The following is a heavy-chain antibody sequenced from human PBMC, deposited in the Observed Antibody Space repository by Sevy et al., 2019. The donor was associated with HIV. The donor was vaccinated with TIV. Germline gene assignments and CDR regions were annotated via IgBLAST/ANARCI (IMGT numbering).Heavy chain of an antibody. Sequence: GGSLRLSCAASGFTFSSYSMNWVRQAPGKGLEWVSYISSSSSTIYYADSVKGRFTISRDNAKNSLYLQMNSLRAEDTAGYYCARQSADYGDYPDAFDIWGQGTMVTVSS. CDR3: ARQSADYGDYPDAFDI. D-gene: IGHD4-17*01. J-gene: IGHJ3*02. CDR2: ISSSSSTI. V-gene: IGHV3-48*01. CDR1: GFTFSSYS.